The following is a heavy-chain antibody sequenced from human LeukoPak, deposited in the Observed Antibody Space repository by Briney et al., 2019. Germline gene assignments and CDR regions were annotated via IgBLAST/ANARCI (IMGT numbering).Heavy chain of an antibody. J-gene: IGHJ4*02. Sequence: GASVKVSCKASGYTFTSYGISWVRQAPGQGLEWMGWISAYNGNTNYAQKFQGRVTITRDTSASTAYMELSSLRSEDTAVYYCARDQRGLLRYFDYWGQGTLVTVSS. CDR1: GYTFTSYG. V-gene: IGHV1-18*01. CDR3: ARDQRGLLRYFDY. CDR2: ISAYNGNT. D-gene: IGHD3-22*01.